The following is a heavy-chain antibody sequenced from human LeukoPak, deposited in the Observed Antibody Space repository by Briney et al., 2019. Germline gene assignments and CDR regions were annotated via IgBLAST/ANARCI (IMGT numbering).Heavy chain of an antibody. CDR2: IDWDDDK. CDR1: GFSVSATGMR. Sequence: SGSSLVNPTQPLTLTCISSGFSVSATGMRVNWIRQPPGKALEWLARIDWDDDKFYSTSLKTRLTISKDTSKHQVVLTMTNMDPVDTATYYCARISPQNFFDYWGQGTLVTVSS. V-gene: IGHV2-70*04. J-gene: IGHJ4*02. CDR3: ARISPQNFFDY.